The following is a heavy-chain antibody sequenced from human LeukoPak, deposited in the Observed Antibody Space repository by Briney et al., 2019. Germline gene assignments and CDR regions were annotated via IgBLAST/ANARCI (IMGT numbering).Heavy chain of an antibody. J-gene: IGHJ4*02. CDR3: ARSLMYYDFLTGYSPQNLDY. D-gene: IGHD3-9*01. V-gene: IGHV4-59*01. CDR2: IHYSGST. Sequence: SETLSLTCTVSGDSISAYYWSWIRQPPGKGLEWIGYIHYSGSTSYNPSLKSRVTISVDPSKNLFSLRLNSVTAADTAVYYCARSLMYYDFLTGYSPQNLDYWGQGTLVTVSS. CDR1: GDSISAYY.